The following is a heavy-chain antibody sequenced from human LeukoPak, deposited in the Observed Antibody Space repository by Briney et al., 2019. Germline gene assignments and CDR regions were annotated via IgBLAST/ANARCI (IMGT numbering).Heavy chain of an antibody. Sequence: PSETLSLTCTVSGYSISSGYYWGWIRQPPGKGLEWIGSIYHSGSTYYNPSLKSRVTISVDTSKNQFSLKLSSVTAADTAVYYCARDRVNCSSTSCHFVFDPWGQGTLVTVSS. D-gene: IGHD2-2*01. CDR1: GYSISSGYY. CDR3: ARDRVNCSSTSCHFVFDP. J-gene: IGHJ5*02. CDR2: IYHSGST. V-gene: IGHV4-38-2*02.